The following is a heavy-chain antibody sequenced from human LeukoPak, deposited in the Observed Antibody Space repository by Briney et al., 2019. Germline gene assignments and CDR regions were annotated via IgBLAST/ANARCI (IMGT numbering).Heavy chain of an antibody. CDR1: GGSISSYY. CDR2: IYYSGST. CDR3: ARLGYTYGPNDY. Sequence: SETLSLTCTVSGGSISSYYWSWIRQPPGKGLEWIGYIYYSGSTNYHPSLKSRVTISVDTSKNQLSLKLSSVTAADTAVYYCARLGYTYGPNDYWGQGTLVTVSS. V-gene: IGHV4-59*08. J-gene: IGHJ4*02. D-gene: IGHD5-18*01.